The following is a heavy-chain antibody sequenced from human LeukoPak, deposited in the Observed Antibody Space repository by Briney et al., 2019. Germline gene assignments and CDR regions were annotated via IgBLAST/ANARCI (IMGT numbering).Heavy chain of an antibody. CDR1: GESLNSYY. CDR3: ARGAWATRLAS. D-gene: IGHD2-15*01. J-gene: IGHJ4*02. CDR2: IYESGTT. V-gene: IGHV4-34*01. Sequence: PSETLSLTCAVYGESLNSYYWSWVRHPPGEGLGWIGEIYESGTTKYNPSLKSRVAISMVPSKQQFSLILSSVTAADTAVYYCARGAWATRLASWGLGTPVIVSS.